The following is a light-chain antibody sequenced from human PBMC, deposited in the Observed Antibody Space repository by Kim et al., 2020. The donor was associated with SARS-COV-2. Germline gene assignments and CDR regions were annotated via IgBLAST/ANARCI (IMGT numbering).Light chain of an antibody. J-gene: IGLJ2*01. CDR2: TNN. Sequence: ELTQPPSASGTPGQRVTTSCSGSSSNIGSNPVNWYQQFPGTAPKLLIYTNNQWPSGVPDRFSGPKSGTSASLAISGLQSEDEADYYCAAWDDSLNGVIFGGGTQLTVL. CDR1: SSNIGSNP. V-gene: IGLV1-44*01. CDR3: AAWDDSLNGVI.